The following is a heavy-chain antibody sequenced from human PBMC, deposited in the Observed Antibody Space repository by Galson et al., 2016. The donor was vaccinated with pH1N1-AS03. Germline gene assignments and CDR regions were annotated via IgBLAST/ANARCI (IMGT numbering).Heavy chain of an antibody. CDR2: INPNSGDT. CDR3: ARVLFGIARGKSSAFDL. D-gene: IGHD6-13*01. CDR1: GYTFTGNY. J-gene: IGHJ3*01. Sequence: SVKVSCKASGYTFTGNYLHWVRQAPGQGLEWVGWINPNSGDTSYAQKFQGRVTMTRDTSISAAFLELSRLRSDDTAVFYCARVLFGIARGKSSAFDLWGQGTMVTVSS. V-gene: IGHV1-2*02.